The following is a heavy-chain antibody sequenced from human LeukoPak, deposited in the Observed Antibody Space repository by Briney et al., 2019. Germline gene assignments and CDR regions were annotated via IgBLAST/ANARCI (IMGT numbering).Heavy chain of an antibody. D-gene: IGHD6-13*01. CDR3: ARSSSSWCDY. Sequence: SETLSLTCAVYGGSFSGYYWSWIRQPPGKGLEWIGEINHSGSTNYNPSLKSRVTISVDTSKNQFSLKLSSVTAADTAVYYCARSSSSWCDYWGQGTLVTVSS. CDR1: GGSFSGYY. V-gene: IGHV4-34*01. J-gene: IGHJ4*02. CDR2: INHSGST.